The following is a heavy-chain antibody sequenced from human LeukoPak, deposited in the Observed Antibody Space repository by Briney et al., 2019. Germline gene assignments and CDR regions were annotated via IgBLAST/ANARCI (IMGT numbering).Heavy chain of an antibody. CDR3: ARDPSAINGAFGI. Sequence: PGGSLRLSCAASGFTFSSYGMHWVRQAPGKGLEWVAVIWYDGSNKYYADSVKGRFTISRDNSKNTLYLQMNSLRAEDTAVYYCARDPSAINGAFGIWGQGTMVTVSS. CDR2: IWYDGSNK. D-gene: IGHD2-2*01. CDR1: GFTFSSYG. J-gene: IGHJ3*02. V-gene: IGHV3-33*01.